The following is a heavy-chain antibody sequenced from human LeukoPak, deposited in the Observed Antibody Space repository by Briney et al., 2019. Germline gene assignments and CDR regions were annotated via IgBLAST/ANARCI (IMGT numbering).Heavy chain of an antibody. CDR2: INHSGST. CDR1: GGSFSGYY. CDR3: ALASSGYLDY. Sequence: KPSETLSLTCAVYGGSFSGYYWSWIRQPPGKGLEWIGEINHSGSTNYNPSLKSRVTISVDTSKNQFSLKLSSVTAADTAVYYCALASSGYLDYWGQGTLVTVSS. D-gene: IGHD3-22*01. J-gene: IGHJ4*02. V-gene: IGHV4-34*01.